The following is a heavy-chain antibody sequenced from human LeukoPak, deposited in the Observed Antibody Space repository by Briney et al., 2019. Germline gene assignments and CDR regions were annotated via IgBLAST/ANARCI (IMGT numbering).Heavy chain of an antibody. V-gene: IGHV4-61*08. CDR1: GGSISSGGYS. Sequence: SETLSLTCAVSGGSISSGGYSWSWIRQPPGKGLGWIGYIYYSGSTNYNPSLKSRVTISVDTSKNQFSLKLSSVTAADTALYYCARDYHGAYYYYGMDVWGLGTTVTVSS. D-gene: IGHD3-10*01. J-gene: IGHJ6*02. CDR2: IYYSGST. CDR3: ARDYHGAYYYYGMDV.